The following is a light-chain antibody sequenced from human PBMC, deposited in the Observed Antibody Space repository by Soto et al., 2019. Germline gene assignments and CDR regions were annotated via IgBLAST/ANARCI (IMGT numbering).Light chain of an antibody. V-gene: IGKV1-39*01. CDR3: QQSFSPLPIT. CDR2: TAS. J-gene: IGKJ5*01. CDR1: QNIYNY. Sequence: DIQMSQSPSSLSASIGDRVTITCRASQNIYNYLNWYQQKPGEAPKLLIFTASSLRSGVPSRFRGSGSGTDLTLTITTLQPEDFATYYCQQSFSPLPITFGQGTRLE.